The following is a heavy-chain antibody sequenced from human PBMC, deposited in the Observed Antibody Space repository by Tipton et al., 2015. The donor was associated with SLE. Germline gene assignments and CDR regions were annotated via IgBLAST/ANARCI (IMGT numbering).Heavy chain of an antibody. CDR2: ISSSSSYI. V-gene: IGHV3-21*01. CDR1: GGSFSGYY. CDR3: ARGSSSNYYYYGMDV. Sequence: SLRLSCAVYGGSFSGYYWNWVRQAPGKGLEWVSSISSSSSYIYYADSVKGRFTISRDNAKNSLYLQMNSLRAEDTAVYYCARGSSSNYYYYGMDVWGQGTTVTVSS. J-gene: IGHJ6*02. D-gene: IGHD6-6*01.